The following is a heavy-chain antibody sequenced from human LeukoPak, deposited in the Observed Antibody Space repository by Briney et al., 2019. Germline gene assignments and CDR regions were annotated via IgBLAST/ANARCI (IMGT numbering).Heavy chain of an antibody. CDR3: TTRDGKTF. D-gene: IGHD4-23*01. J-gene: IGHJ4*02. CDR1: GFTFSNVW. CDR2: IKNKADGGTT. V-gene: IGHV3-15*05. Sequence: GGSPRLSCAASGFTFSNVWMSWVRQAPGRGLEWVGRIKNKADGGTTDYAAPVKGRFSISRDDSKNTLYLQMNSLKIEDTAVYYCTTRDGKTFWGQGTLVTVSS.